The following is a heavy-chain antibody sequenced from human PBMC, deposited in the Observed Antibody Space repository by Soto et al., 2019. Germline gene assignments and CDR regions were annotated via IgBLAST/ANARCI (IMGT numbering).Heavy chain of an antibody. Sequence: EVQLLESGGGLVQPGGSLRLSCAASGFTFSSYAMSWVRQAPGKGLEWVSAISGSGGSTYYADSVKGRFTISRDNSKNTLYLQMNSLRAEDTAVYYCAKAHGLYDYGDYVDYYYGMDVWGQGTTVTVSS. J-gene: IGHJ6*02. D-gene: IGHD4-17*01. CDR3: AKAHGLYDYGDYVDYYYGMDV. CDR2: ISGSGGST. CDR1: GFTFSSYA. V-gene: IGHV3-23*01.